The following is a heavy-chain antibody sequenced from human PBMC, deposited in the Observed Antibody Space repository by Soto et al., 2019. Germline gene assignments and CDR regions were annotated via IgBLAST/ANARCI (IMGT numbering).Heavy chain of an antibody. CDR1: GGTFSSYA. Sequence: QVQLVQSGAEVKKPGSSVKVSCKASGGTFSSYAISWVRHAPGQGLEWMGGIIPIFGTANYAQKFQGRVTITADESTSPASMELSSLRSEDTAVYYCARHVPAAGYYYGMDVWGQGTTVTVSS. J-gene: IGHJ6*02. CDR3: ARHVPAAGYYYGMDV. D-gene: IGHD2-2*01. CDR2: IIPIFGTA. V-gene: IGHV1-69*12.